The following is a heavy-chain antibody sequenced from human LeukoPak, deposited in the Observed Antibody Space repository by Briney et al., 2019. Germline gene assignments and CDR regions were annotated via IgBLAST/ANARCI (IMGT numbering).Heavy chain of an antibody. V-gene: IGHV4-30-2*01. Sequence: PSQTLSLTCAVSGGSISSGGYSWSWIRQPPGKGLEWIGYIYHSGSTYYNPSLKSRVTVSVDRSKNQFSLKPSSVTAADTAVYYCARVNAPSGVVVTVGWFDPWGQGTLVTVSS. CDR2: IYHSGST. D-gene: IGHD2-21*02. CDR1: GGSISSGGYS. J-gene: IGHJ5*02. CDR3: ARVNAPSGVVVTVGWFDP.